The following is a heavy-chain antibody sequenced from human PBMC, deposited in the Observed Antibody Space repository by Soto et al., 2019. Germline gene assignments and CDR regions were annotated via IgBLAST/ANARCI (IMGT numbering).Heavy chain of an antibody. Sequence: QVQLVESGGGVVQPGGSLRLSCAASGFTFSTYAMYWARQAPGKGLEWVAVISYDGSNKYYADSVKGRFTISRDDSKITLYLQRNNLRPEDTAVYYCARAAATMTTIYYFDYWGQGTLVTVSS. CDR1: GFTFSTYA. V-gene: IGHV3-30-3*01. CDR2: ISYDGSNK. D-gene: IGHD4-17*01. CDR3: ARAAATMTTIYYFDY. J-gene: IGHJ4*02.